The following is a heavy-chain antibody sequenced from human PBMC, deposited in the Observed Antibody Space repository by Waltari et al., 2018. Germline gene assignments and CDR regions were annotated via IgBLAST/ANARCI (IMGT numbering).Heavy chain of an antibody. J-gene: IGHJ4*02. Sequence: QVQLVQSGAEVKKPGASVKVSCKASGYTFTGYYMHWVRQAPGQGLEWMGRINPNSGGTNYAQKFKGRVTMTRYTSISTAYMELSRLRSDDTAVYYCARVAITRVSLADYWGQGTLVTVSS. D-gene: IGHD3-3*01. CDR1: GYTFTGYY. CDR2: INPNSGGT. CDR3: ARVAITRVSLADY. V-gene: IGHV1-2*06.